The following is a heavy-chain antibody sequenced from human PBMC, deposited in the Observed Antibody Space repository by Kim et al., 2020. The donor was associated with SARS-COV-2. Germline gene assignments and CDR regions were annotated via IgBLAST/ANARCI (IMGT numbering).Heavy chain of an antibody. J-gene: IGHJ5*02. D-gene: IGHD2-8*02. CDR2: IYTGGST. Sequence: GGSLRLSCAASGFTVSNTYMNWVRQAPGKGLEWVSAIYTGGSTYYPDSVKGRFTISRDNAQNTVYLQMNSLRVEDTAVYYCARDMSTAFRFDPCDQGTQV. CDR3: ARDMSTAFRFDP. V-gene: IGHV3-66*01. CDR1: GFTVSNTY.